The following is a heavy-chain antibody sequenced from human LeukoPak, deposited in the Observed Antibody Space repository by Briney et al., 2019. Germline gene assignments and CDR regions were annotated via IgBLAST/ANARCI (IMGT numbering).Heavy chain of an antibody. CDR2: IYYSGST. Sequence: SETLSLTCAVSGDSISSSNYYWGWIRQPPGKGLEWIGYIYYSGSTNYNPSLKSRVTISVDTSKNQFSLKLSSVTAADTAVYYCARDRGYYYDSSGYFLHREDAFDIWGQGTMVTVSS. J-gene: IGHJ3*02. D-gene: IGHD3-22*01. CDR1: GDSISSSNYY. CDR3: ARDRGYYYDSSGYFLHREDAFDI. V-gene: IGHV4-61*01.